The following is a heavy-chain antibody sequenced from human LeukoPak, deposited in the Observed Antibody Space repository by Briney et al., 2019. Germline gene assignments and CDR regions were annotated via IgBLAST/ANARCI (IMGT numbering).Heavy chain of an antibody. CDR1: GYTFTYYY. D-gene: IGHD3-22*01. CDR3: ARDPRLSSGYSTGILWYFDL. Sequence: ASVNVSFKASGYTFTYYYMHWVRQAPGQGLEWMGIINPNGGSTSYAQKFQGRVTMTRDTSTSTVYVELSSLRSDDTAVYYCARDPRLSSGYSTGILWYFDLWGRGTLVTVSS. J-gene: IGHJ2*01. CDR2: INPNGGST. V-gene: IGHV1-46*01.